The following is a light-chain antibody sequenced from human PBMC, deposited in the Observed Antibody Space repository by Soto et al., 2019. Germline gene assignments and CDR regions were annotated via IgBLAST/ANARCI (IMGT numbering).Light chain of an antibody. CDR2: GAS. J-gene: IGKJ1*01. Sequence: EIVLTQSPGTLSLSPGERATLSCRASQSVSSSYLAWYQQKPGQAPRLLIYGASSRATGIPDRFSGSGSGTDFTLTISSLQSEDFALYYCQQFNKWPRTFGPGTRVEI. V-gene: IGKV3-20*01. CDR3: QQFNKWPRT. CDR1: QSVSSSY.